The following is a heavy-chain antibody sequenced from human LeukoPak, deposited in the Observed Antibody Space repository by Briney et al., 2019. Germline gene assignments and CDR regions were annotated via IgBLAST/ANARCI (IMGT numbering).Heavy chain of an antibody. CDR1: GHTFTSYG. CDR3: ARDLGLAYCGGDCYSEDAFDI. CDR2: ISAYNGNT. D-gene: IGHD2-21*02. V-gene: IGHV1-18*04. J-gene: IGHJ3*02. Sequence: ASVKVSCKASGHTFTSYGISWVRQAPGQGLEWMGWISAYNGNTNYAQKLQGRVTMTTDTSTSTAYMELRSLRSDDTAVYYCARDLGLAYCGGDCYSEDAFDIWGQGTMVTVSS.